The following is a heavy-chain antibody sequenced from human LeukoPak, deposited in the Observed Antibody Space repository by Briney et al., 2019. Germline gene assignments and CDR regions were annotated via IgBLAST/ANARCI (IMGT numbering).Heavy chain of an antibody. Sequence: QPGGSLRLSCAASGFTFSSYAMHWVRQAPGKGLEWVAVISYDGSNKYYADSVKGRFTISRDNSKNTLYLQMNSLRAEDTAVYYCARDRRGLSGYDSDGMDVWGQGTTVTVSS. V-gene: IGHV3-30*04. CDR3: ARDRRGLSGYDSDGMDV. CDR2: ISYDGSNK. CDR1: GFTFSSYA. D-gene: IGHD5-12*01. J-gene: IGHJ6*02.